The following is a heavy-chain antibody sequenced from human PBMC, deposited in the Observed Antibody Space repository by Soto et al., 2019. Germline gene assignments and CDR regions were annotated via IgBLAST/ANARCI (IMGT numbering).Heavy chain of an antibody. D-gene: IGHD3-22*01. Sequence: GASLQVSCKASGYTFTSYGISWVRQAPGQGLEWMGWISAYNGNTNYAQKLQGRVTMTTDTSTSTAYMELRSLRSDDTAVYYCARFNYYDSSVPSFDYWGQGTLVTVS. CDR2: ISAYNGNT. CDR1: GYTFTSYG. V-gene: IGHV1-18*01. J-gene: IGHJ4*02. CDR3: ARFNYYDSSVPSFDY.